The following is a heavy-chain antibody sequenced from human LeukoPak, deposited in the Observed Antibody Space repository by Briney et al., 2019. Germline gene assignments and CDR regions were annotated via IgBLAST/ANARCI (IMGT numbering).Heavy chain of an antibody. Sequence: GGSLRLSCAASGFTFSTYWMCWVRQAPGKGPVWVSHIKGDGSSTSYADPVKGRFTISRDNAKNTLYLQMNSLRAEDTAVYYCAKSDWFDPWGQGTLVTVSS. V-gene: IGHV3-74*01. CDR2: IKGDGSST. CDR1: GFTFSTYW. CDR3: AKSDWFDP. J-gene: IGHJ5*02.